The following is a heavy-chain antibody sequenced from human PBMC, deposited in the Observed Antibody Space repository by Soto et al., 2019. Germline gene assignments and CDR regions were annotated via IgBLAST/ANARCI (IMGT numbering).Heavy chain of an antibody. J-gene: IGHJ2*01. CDR2: ISYDGSNK. Sequence: QVQLVESGGGVVQPGRSLRLSCAASGFTFSSYAMHWVRQAPGKGLEWVAVISYDGSNKYYADSVKGRFTISRDNSKNTLYLEMNSLRIEDTAVYYCARPLWRDDYNWGYFDLWGRGTLVTVSS. D-gene: IGHD4-4*01. CDR3: ARPLWRDDYNWGYFDL. CDR1: GFTFSSYA. V-gene: IGHV3-30-3*01.